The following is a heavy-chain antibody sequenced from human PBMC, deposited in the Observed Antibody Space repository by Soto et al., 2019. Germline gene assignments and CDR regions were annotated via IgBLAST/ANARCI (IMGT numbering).Heavy chain of an antibody. CDR3: AIPTVYYYDSSGYYPLYNWFDP. D-gene: IGHD3-22*01. CDR2: ISGSGGST. J-gene: IGHJ5*02. Sequence: GGSLRLSCAASGFTFSSYAMSWVRQAPGKGLEWVSAISGSGGSTYYADSVKGRFTISRDNSKNTLYLQMNSLRAEDTAVYYCAIPTVYYYDSSGYYPLYNWFDPWGQGTLVTVAT. CDR1: GFTFSSYA. V-gene: IGHV3-23*01.